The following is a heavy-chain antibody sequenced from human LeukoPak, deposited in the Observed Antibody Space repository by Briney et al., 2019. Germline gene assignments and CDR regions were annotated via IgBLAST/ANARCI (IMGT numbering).Heavy chain of an antibody. CDR2: MNPNSGNT. J-gene: IGHJ4*02. CDR1: GYTFTSYD. V-gene: IGHV1-8*03. D-gene: IGHD3-10*01. CDR3: ARDRDMVRGVTGYAIDY. Sequence: GASVKVSCKASGYTFTSYDINWVRQATGQGLEWMGWMNPNSGNTGYAQKFQGRVTITRNTSISTAYMELSSLRSEDTAVYYCARDRDMVRGVTGYAIDYWGQGTLVTVSS.